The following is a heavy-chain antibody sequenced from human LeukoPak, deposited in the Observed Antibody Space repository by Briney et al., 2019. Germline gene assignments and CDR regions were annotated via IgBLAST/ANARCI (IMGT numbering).Heavy chain of an antibody. J-gene: IGHJ4*02. D-gene: IGHD1-14*01. V-gene: IGHV3-74*01. CDR2: INSGGSST. CDR3: ARSNQAGDY. CDR1: GFTFSDYW. Sequence: GGSLRLSCAASGFTFSDYWMHWVRQVPGKGLVWVSRINSGGSSTAYADSVKGRFTISRDNAKNTLYLQMDSLRAEDTGVYHCARSNQAGDYWGQGTLVTVSS.